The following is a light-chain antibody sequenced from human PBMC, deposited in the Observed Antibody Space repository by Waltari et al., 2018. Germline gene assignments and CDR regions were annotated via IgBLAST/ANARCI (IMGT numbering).Light chain of an antibody. CDR3: QQYGSSVLYT. Sequence: ARQTLTKVDFAVYQQNPGHAPRLLIYGASSSAAGIPDRFSGSRSETDFTLTSSILEPEDSAVYYCQQYGSSVLYTFGQGTKVEIK. V-gene: IGKV3-20*01. CDR1: QTLTKVD. J-gene: IGKJ2*01. CDR2: GAS.